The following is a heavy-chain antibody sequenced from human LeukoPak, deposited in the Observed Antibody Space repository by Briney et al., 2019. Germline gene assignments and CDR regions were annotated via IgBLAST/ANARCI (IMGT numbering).Heavy chain of an antibody. CDR1: GFTFSSYA. J-gene: IGHJ4*02. V-gene: IGHV3-30-3*01. Sequence: PGGSLRLSCAASGFTFSSYAMHWVRQAPGKGLEWVAVISYDGSNKYYADSVKGRFTISRDNSKNTLYLQMNSLRAEDTAVYYCARADWQQLVFIDYWGQGTLVTVSS. CDR3: ARADWQQLVFIDY. CDR2: ISYDGSNK. D-gene: IGHD6-13*01.